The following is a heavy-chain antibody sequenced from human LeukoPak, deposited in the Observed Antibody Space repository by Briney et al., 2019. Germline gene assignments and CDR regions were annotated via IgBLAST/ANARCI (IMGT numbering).Heavy chain of an antibody. J-gene: IGHJ4*02. D-gene: IGHD2-8*01. Sequence: LETLSLTCTVTGGSISSYYWGWLRQPPGKGLEWIGYIYYSGSTNYNPSLKSRVTISVDTSKNQFSLKLSSVTAADTAVYYCARGDRWSVYYFDYWGQGTLVTVSS. CDR3: ARGDRWSVYYFDY. V-gene: IGHV4-59*01. CDR2: IYYSGST. CDR1: GGSISSYY.